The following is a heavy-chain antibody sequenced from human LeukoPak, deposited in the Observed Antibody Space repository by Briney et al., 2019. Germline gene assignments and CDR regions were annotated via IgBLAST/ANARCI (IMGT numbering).Heavy chain of an antibody. CDR2: IIPIFGTA. CDR3: ASSGSYYHRFDY. CDR1: GGTFSSYA. Sequence: GASVKVSCKASGGTFSSYAISWVRQAPGQGLEWMGRIIPIFGTANYARKFQGRVTITTDESTSTAYMELSSLRSEDTAVYYCASSGSYYHRFDYWGQGTLVTVSS. D-gene: IGHD3-10*01. J-gene: IGHJ4*02. V-gene: IGHV1-69*05.